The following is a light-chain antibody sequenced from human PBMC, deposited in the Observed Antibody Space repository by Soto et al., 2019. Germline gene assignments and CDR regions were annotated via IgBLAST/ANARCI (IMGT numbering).Light chain of an antibody. J-gene: IGKJ5*01. CDR3: MQSTQLPPT. CDR2: EVS. CDR1: QSLLHITGETF. Sequence: VMTQSPLSLSVAPGQAASISCKSSQSLLHITGETFLFWYLQKPGQSPQLLIYEVSTRVSGVPDRFSGSGSGTDFTLEISRVETDDVGIYYCMQSTQLPPTFGQGTRLEI. V-gene: IGKV2D-29*02.